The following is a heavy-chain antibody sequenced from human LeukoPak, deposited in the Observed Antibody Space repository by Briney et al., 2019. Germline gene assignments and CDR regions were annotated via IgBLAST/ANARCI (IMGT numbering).Heavy chain of an antibody. Sequence: GSLRLSCAASGFTFSSYWMSWVRQAPGKGLEWVANIKQDGSEKYYVDSVKGRFTISRDNAKNSLYLQMNSLRAEDTAVYYCARDPIPHKYSSSWSDYWGQGTLVTVSS. D-gene: IGHD6-13*01. CDR1: GFTFSSYW. CDR3: ARDPIPHKYSSSWSDY. V-gene: IGHV3-7*01. J-gene: IGHJ4*02. CDR2: IKQDGSEK.